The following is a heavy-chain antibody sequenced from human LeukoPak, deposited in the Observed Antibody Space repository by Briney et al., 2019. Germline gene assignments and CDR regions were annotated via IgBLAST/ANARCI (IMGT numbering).Heavy chain of an antibody. D-gene: IGHD3-10*01. CDR1: GFIFGDYA. CDR2: IRSKAYGGTT. CDR3: TRDKIYYGSGSYYSQSYYYYGMDV. Sequence: GGSLRLSCTASGFIFGDYAMSWVRPAPGKGLECVGFIRSKAYGGTTEYAASVKGRFTISRDDSKSIAYLQMNSLKTEDTAVYYCTRDKIYYGSGSYYSQSYYYYGMDVWGQGTTVTVSS. J-gene: IGHJ6*02. V-gene: IGHV3-49*04.